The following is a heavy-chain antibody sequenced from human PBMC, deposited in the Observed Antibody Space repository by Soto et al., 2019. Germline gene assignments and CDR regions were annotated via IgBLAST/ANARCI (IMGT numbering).Heavy chain of an antibody. CDR3: ARDHRSSLKSKRDDDAFDI. CDR1: GGSISSYY. V-gene: IGHV4-59*01. Sequence: SETLSLTCTVSGGSISSYYWSWIRQPPGKGLEWIGYIYYSGSTNYNPSLKSRVTISVDTSKNQFSLKLSSVTAADTAVYYCARDHRSSLKSKRDDDAFDIWGQGTMVTVSS. CDR2: IYYSGST. D-gene: IGHD6-13*01. J-gene: IGHJ3*02.